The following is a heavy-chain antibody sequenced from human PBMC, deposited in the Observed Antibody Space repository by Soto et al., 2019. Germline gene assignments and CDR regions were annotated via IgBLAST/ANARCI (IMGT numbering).Heavy chain of an antibody. D-gene: IGHD5-12*01. CDR3: ARGNHRWRQLWYFDL. V-gene: IGHV1-69*12. Sequence: QVQLVQSGAEVKKPGSSVKVSCKASGGTFSNYPISWVRQAPGQGLEWMGGIIPIFGTVNYAQKFQGRVPITADESTSTAYMELSSLRSEDTAVYYCARGNHRWRQLWYFDLWGRGTLVTVSS. J-gene: IGHJ2*01. CDR1: GGTFSNYP. CDR2: IIPIFGTV.